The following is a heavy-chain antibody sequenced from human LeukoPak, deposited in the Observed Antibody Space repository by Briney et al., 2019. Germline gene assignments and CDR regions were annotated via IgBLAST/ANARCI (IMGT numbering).Heavy chain of an antibody. CDR1: GGSISSSNW. Sequence: SGTLFLTCAVSGGSISSSNWWSWVRQPPGKGLEWIGEIYHSGSTNYNPSLKSRVTISVDKSKNQFSLKLSSVTAADTAVYYCARGIAAAGGYTDYWGQGTLVTVSS. CDR3: ARGIAAAGGYTDY. D-gene: IGHD6-13*01. J-gene: IGHJ4*02. V-gene: IGHV4-4*02. CDR2: IYHSGST.